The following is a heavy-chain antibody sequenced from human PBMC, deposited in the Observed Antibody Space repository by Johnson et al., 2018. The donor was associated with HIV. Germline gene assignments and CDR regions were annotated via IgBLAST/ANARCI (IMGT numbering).Heavy chain of an antibody. V-gene: IGHV3-30*02. CDR1: GFTFSSYG. J-gene: IGHJ3*02. CDR2: IRYDGSNK. Sequence: VQLVESGGGVVQPGGSLRLSCAASGFTFSSYGMHWVRQAPGKGLEWVAFIRYDGSNKNHADSVKGRFTISRDNSKNTLYLQMNSLRAEDTAVYYCAKDIASGYTNGGTLDIWGQGTMVTVSS. D-gene: IGHD6-19*01. CDR3: AKDIASGYTNGGTLDI.